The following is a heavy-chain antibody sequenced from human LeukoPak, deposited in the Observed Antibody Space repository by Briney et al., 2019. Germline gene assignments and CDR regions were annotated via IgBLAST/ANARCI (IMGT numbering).Heavy chain of an antibody. CDR2: IYTSGST. CDR3: ARDQWGYYDSSGYYDFDY. Sequence: PSETLSLTCTVSGGSISSYYWSWIRQPAGKGLERMGRIYTSGSTNYNPTLYSRVTISVDTAKNQFPLNLSLVTATATAVYYYARDQWGYYDSSGYYDFDYWGQGTLVTVSS. CDR1: GGSISSYY. V-gene: IGHV4-4*07. D-gene: IGHD3-22*01. J-gene: IGHJ4*02.